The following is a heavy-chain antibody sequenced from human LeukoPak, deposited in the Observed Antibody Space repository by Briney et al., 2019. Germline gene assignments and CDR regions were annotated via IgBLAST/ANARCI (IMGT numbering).Heavy chain of an antibody. J-gene: IGHJ4*02. CDR3: AMRIAVPGSLDY. D-gene: IGHD6-19*01. V-gene: IGHV3-30*04. Sequence: GGSLRLSCAASGFTFSSYAMHWVRQAPGKGLEWVAVISYDGSNKYYADSVKGRFTISRDNSKNTLYLQMNSLRAEDTAVYYCAMRIAVPGSLDYWGQGTLVTVSS. CDR1: GFTFSSYA. CDR2: ISYDGSNK.